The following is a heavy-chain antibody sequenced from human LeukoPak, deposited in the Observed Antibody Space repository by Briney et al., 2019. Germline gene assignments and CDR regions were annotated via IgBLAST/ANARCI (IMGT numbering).Heavy chain of an antibody. CDR3: AKDEYSGYGSFDY. D-gene: IGHD5-12*01. CDR2: VNDRGT. V-gene: IGHV3-23*01. Sequence: QSGGSLRLSCAASGFTFSNYAMSWVRQAPGKGLEWVSAVNDRGTYYADSVKGRFTISRDNSKNTLYLEMNSLRAEDTALYYCAKDEYSGYGSFDYWGQGILVTVSS. J-gene: IGHJ4*02. CDR1: GFTFSNYA.